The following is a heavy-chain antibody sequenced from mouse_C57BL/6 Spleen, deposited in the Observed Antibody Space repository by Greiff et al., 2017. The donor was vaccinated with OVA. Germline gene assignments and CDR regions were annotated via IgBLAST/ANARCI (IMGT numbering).Heavy chain of an antibody. J-gene: IGHJ4*01. CDR1: GFSLTSYG. D-gene: IGHD1-1*01. V-gene: IGHV2-6*01. CDR2: IWGVGST. CDR3: ARSYYYGSSTYYAMDY. Sequence: QVQLKESGPGLVAPSQSLSITCTVSGFSLTSYGVDWVRQSPGKGLEWLGVIWGVGSTNYNSALKSRLRISKDNSKSQVFLKRNRMQTDDTAMYYCARSYYYGSSTYYAMDYWGQGTSVTVSS.